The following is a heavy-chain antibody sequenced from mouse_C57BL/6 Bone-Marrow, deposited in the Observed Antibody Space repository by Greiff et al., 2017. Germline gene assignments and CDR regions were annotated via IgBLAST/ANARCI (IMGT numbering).Heavy chain of an antibody. J-gene: IGHJ1*03. CDR1: GHTFTSYW. CDR2: IYPGSGST. CDR3: ARPCYSYYWYFDV. D-gene: IGHD2-12*01. Sequence: QVQLKQPGAELVKPGASVKMSCKASGHTFTSYWITWVKQRPGQGLEWIGDIYPGSGSTNYNEKFKSKDTLTVDTPSSTAYMQLSSLTSEDSAVDYWARPCYSYYWYFDVWGTGTTVTVSS. V-gene: IGHV1-55*01.